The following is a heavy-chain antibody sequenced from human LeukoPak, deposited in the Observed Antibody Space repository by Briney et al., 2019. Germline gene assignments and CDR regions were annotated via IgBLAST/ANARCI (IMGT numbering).Heavy chain of an antibody. Sequence: SETLSLTCTVSGGSINNYFWSWIRQSPGKGLEWIGYIYYHGNTNYNPSLKSRVIISLDTSRTQFSLQLNSVTAADTAVYYCARGRNVWGGYRDDAFDVWGQGTRVTASS. CDR2: IYYHGNT. V-gene: IGHV4-59*01. CDR1: GGSINNYF. J-gene: IGHJ3*01. CDR3: ARGRNVWGGYRDDAFDV. D-gene: IGHD3-16*02.